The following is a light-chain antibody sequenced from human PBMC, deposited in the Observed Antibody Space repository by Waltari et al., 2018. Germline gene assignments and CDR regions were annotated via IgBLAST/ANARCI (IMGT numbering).Light chain of an antibody. Sequence: QSELTQPPSASGTPGQRVTISCSGSSSNIGGNTVNWYQQLPGTAPKLLIYSNNRRPSGVPDRFSGSKSGTSASLAISGLQSEDEADYYCAAWDDSLNGWVFGGGTKLTVL. CDR3: AAWDDSLNGWV. J-gene: IGLJ3*02. V-gene: IGLV1-44*01. CDR2: SNN. CDR1: SSNIGGNT.